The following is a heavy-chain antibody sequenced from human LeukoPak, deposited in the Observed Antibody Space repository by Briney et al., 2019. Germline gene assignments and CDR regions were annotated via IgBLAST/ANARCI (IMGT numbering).Heavy chain of an antibody. CDR3: ARVGDIVVVPAALTWFDP. D-gene: IGHD2-2*01. CDR2: IGAYNGNT. Sequence: ASVKVSCTASGSTFTSHGISWVRQAPGQGLEWMGWIGAYNGNTIYAQKLQRRVTMTTDTSTSTAYMELRSLRSHDTAVYYCARVGDIVVVPAALTWFDPWGQGTLVTVSS. J-gene: IGHJ5*02. CDR1: GSTFTSHG. V-gene: IGHV1-18*01.